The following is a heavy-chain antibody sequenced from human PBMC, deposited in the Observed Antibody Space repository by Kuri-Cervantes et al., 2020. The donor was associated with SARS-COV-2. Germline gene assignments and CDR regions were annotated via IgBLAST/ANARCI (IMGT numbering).Heavy chain of an antibody. Sequence: SETLSLTCTVSGGSISSYYWSWIRQPPGKGLEWIGYIYYSGSTNYNPSLKSRVTMSVDTSKNQFSLKLSSVTAADTAVYYCAKYYDSSGPLAYGMDVWGQGTTVTVSS. J-gene: IGHJ6*02. D-gene: IGHD3-22*01. CDR3: AKYYDSSGPLAYGMDV. CDR2: IYYSGST. CDR1: GGSISSYY. V-gene: IGHV4-59*12.